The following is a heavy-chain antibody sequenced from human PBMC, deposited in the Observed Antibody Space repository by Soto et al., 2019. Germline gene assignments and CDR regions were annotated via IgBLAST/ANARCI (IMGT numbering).Heavy chain of an antibody. V-gene: IGHV4-39*01. CDR3: VSPEGYYDSSGYTIDY. J-gene: IGHJ4*02. D-gene: IGHD3-22*01. CDR2: MFYSGNT. CDR1: GDYISSSTYY. Sequence: SETLSLTCTVSGDYISSSTYYWGWIRQPPGKGLEWIGSMFYSGNTYYNPSLKSRVTLSIDTSKNQFSLKLNSVTAADTAVYYCVSPEGYYDSSGYTIDYWGQGTLVTVSS.